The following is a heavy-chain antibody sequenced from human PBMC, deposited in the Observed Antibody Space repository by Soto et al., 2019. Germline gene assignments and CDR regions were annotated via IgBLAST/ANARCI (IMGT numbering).Heavy chain of an antibody. D-gene: IGHD5-12*01. V-gene: IGHV4-59*01. CDR3: ARDNSCYDSHYLDY. Sequence: PSETLSLTCTVSGGSISSYYWSWIRQPPGKGLEWIGYIYYSGSTNYNPSLKSRVTISVDTSKNQFALKLSSVTAADTAVYYCARDNSCYDSHYLDYWGQGNLVTVSS. CDR1: GGSISSYY. CDR2: IYYSGST. J-gene: IGHJ4*02.